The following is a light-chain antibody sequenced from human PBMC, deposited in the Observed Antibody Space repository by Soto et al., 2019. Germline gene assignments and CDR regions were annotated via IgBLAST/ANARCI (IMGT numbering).Light chain of an antibody. V-gene: IGKV3-11*01. Sequence: DIVLTQSPATLSLSPGDTDTLSCRANQSVRNFLAWYQQKPGQAPRLLIYDTYNRATGVPARFSGSGSGTDFTLTISSLEPEDFAVYYCHQRSNWPLTFGGGTNVEIK. CDR1: QSVRNF. CDR3: HQRSNWPLT. J-gene: IGKJ4*01. CDR2: DTY.